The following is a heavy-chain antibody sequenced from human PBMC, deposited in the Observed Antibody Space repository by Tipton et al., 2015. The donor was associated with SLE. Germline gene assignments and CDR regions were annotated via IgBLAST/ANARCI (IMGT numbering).Heavy chain of an antibody. CDR2: INPNSGGT. D-gene: IGHD4-17*01. CDR1: GYTFTGYY. V-gene: IGHV1-2*02. Sequence: QVQLVQSGPEVKKPGASVKVSCKASGYTFTGYYMHWVRQAPGQGLEWMGWINPNSGGTNYAQKFQGRVTMTRDTSISTAYMELSRLRSDDTAVYYCARDPRRGYDYGVHFDYWGQGTLVTVSS. J-gene: IGHJ4*02. CDR3: ARDPRRGYDYGVHFDY.